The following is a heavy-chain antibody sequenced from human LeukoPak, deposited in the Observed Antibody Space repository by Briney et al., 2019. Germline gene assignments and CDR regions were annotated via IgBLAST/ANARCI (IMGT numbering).Heavy chain of an antibody. D-gene: IGHD2-8*01. V-gene: IGHV3-73*01. J-gene: IGHJ4*02. CDR3: TRLGYCTNGVCYFDY. CDR1: GFTFSGSG. CDR2: IRNKANGYET. Sequence: QPGGSLILSCAASGFTFSGSGLYWVRQASGKGLEWVGRIRNKANGYETAYAASVKGRFIISRDDSKNTAYLQMNSLKTEDTAVYYCTRLGYCTNGVCYFDYWGQGILVTVSS.